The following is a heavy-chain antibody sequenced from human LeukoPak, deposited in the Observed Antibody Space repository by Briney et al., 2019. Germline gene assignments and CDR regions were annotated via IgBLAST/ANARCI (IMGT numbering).Heavy chain of an antibody. CDR1: GYSISSGYY. V-gene: IGHV4-61*01. Sequence: SETLSLTCTVSGYSISSGYYWGWIRQPPGKGLEWIGYIYYSGSTNYNPSLKSRVTISVDTSKNQFSLKLSSVTAADTAVYYCARVVRFLEWPHNWFDPWGQGTLVTVSS. CDR2: IYYSGST. CDR3: ARVVRFLEWPHNWFDP. J-gene: IGHJ5*02. D-gene: IGHD3-3*01.